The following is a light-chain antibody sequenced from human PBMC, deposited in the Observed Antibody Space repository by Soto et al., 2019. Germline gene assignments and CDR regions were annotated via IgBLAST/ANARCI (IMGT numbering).Light chain of an antibody. Sequence: EFVLTQSPGALSVSPGETVTLSCRASQSVDSNSLAWYHHKPGLAPRLLIFGSSTRATRIPDRFSGSGSETDLTLTISRLEHEESGLCYCQQYGASPLTFGGGTRVEMK. CDR2: GSS. CDR3: QQYGASPLT. CDR1: QSVDSNS. V-gene: IGKV3-20*01. J-gene: IGKJ4*01.